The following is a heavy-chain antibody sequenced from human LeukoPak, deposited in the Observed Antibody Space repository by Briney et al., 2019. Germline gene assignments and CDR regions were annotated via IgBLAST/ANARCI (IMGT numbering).Heavy chain of an antibody. Sequence: ASVKVSCKPSGSTFTSYGISWVRQAPGQGLEWMGWISGYNGNTKYAQKLQGRVTMTTDTSTSTAYMELRSLRSDDTAVYYCAEASLQIYYDSSGYHLDAFDNWGQGTMVTVSS. CDR3: AEASLQIYYDSSGYHLDAFDN. D-gene: IGHD3-22*01. V-gene: IGHV1-18*01. J-gene: IGHJ3*02. CDR2: ISGYNGNT. CDR1: GSTFTSYG.